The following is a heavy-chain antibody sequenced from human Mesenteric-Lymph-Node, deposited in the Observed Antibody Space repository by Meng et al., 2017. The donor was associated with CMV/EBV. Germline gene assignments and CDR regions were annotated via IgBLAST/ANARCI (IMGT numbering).Heavy chain of an antibody. CDR1: GFTFSSYW. CDR2: IKQDGSEK. V-gene: IGHV3-7*01. CDR3: ARGHLGLDD. J-gene: IGHJ6*02. Sequence: GESLKISCAASGFTFSSYWMSWVRQAPGKGLEWVANIKQDGSEKYYVDSVKGRFTISRDNAKNSLYLQMNSLRAEDTAVYHCARGHLGLDDWGQGTTVTVSS.